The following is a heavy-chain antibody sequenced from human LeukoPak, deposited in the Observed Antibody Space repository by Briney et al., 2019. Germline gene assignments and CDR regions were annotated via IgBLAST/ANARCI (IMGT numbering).Heavy chain of an antibody. Sequence: GSLRLSCAASGFTFSDYYMSWIRQAPGKGLEWIGSIYYSGSTYYNPSLKSRVTVSVDTSKNQFSLKLSSVTAADTAVYYCARHQRRSAPTDYWGQGTLVTVSS. D-gene: IGHD1-1*01. CDR2: IYYSGST. CDR1: GFTFSDYY. J-gene: IGHJ4*02. V-gene: IGHV4-39*01. CDR3: ARHQRRSAPTDY.